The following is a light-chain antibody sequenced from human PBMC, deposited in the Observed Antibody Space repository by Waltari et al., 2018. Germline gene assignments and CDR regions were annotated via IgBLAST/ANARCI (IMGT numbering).Light chain of an antibody. CDR3: QQYDNLPIT. CDR2: DAS. CDR1: QDISNY. V-gene: IGKV1-33*01. J-gene: IGKJ5*01. Sequence: DIQMTQSPSSLSASVGDRVTITCQASQDISNYLNWFQQKPGKAPQILLYDASNLETGVPSRFSGSGSGTDFTFTISSLQPEDIATYYCQQYDNLPITFGQGTRLEIK.